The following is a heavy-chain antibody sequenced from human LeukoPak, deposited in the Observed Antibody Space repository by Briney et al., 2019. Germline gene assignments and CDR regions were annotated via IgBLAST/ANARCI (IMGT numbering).Heavy chain of an antibody. V-gene: IGHV4-38-2*02. CDR3: ARTSSSGLVGGYYFDY. D-gene: IGHD6-19*01. Sequence: SETLSLTCTVSGYFISSGYYWGWIRQPPGKGLQWIGSIHHSGSTYYNPSLKSRVTISVDTSRNQFSLKLSSVTAADTAVYYCARTSSSGLVGGYYFDYWGQGTLVTVSS. CDR2: IHHSGST. J-gene: IGHJ4*02. CDR1: GYFISSGYY.